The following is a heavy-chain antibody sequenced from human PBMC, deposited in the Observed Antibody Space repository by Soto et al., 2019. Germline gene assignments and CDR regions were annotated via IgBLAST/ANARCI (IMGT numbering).Heavy chain of an antibody. D-gene: IGHD3-10*01. CDR1: GFTFSDHY. Sequence: GGSLRLSCAASGFTFSDHYMDWVRQAPGQGLEWVGRTRNKANSYTTEYAASVKGRFTISRDDSKNSLYLQMNSLKTEDTAVYYCAILLWSPRPYDAFDIWGQGTMVTVSS. V-gene: IGHV3-72*01. CDR3: AILLWSPRPYDAFDI. CDR2: TRNKANSYTT. J-gene: IGHJ3*02.